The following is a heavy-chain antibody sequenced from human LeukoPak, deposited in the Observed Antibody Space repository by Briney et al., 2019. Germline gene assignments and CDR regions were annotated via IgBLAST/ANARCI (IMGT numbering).Heavy chain of an antibody. D-gene: IGHD5-18*01. CDR2: IYYSGST. V-gene: IGHV4-59*01. CDR3: ARVGGYSYGPYYFDY. CDR1: GGSISSYY. Sequence: KSSETLSLTCTVSGGSISSYYWSWIRQPPGKGLEWIGYIYYSGSTNYNPSLKSRVTISVDTSKNQFSLKLSSVTAADTAVYYCARVGGYSYGPYYFDYWGQGTLVTVSS. J-gene: IGHJ4*02.